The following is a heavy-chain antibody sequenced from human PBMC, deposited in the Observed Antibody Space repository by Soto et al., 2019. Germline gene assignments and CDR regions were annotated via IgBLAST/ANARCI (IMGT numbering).Heavy chain of an antibody. CDR1: GGSISSYY. Sequence: SETLSLTCTVSGGSISSYYWSWIRQPPGKGLEWIGYIYYSGSTNYNPSLKSRVTISVDTSKNQFSLKLSSVTAADTAVYYCARGTPGSSQPSIDYWGQRTLVTVSS. CDR2: IYYSGST. CDR3: ARGTPGSSQPSIDY. D-gene: IGHD6-13*01. J-gene: IGHJ4*02. V-gene: IGHV4-59*01.